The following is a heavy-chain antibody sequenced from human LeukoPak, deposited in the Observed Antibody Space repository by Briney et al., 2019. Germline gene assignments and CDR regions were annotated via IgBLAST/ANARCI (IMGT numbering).Heavy chain of an antibody. J-gene: IGHJ3*02. D-gene: IGHD1-1*01. Sequence: GGSLRLSCTASGFTFSTYEMNWVRQAPGKGLEWVSYISGSGSAKHYADSVKGRFTNSRDNAKNSLYLQMNSLRADDTAVYYCVRDGGLEGDAFDIWGQGTMVTVSS. V-gene: IGHV3-48*03. CDR3: VRDGGLEGDAFDI. CDR2: ISGSGSAK. CDR1: GFTFSTYE.